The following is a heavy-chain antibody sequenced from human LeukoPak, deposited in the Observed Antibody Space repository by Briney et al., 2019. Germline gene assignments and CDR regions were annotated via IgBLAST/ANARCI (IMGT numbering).Heavy chain of an antibody. CDR2: IIPIFGTA. CDR1: GGTFSSYA. CDR3: ARGLDPLATVTPNIY. V-gene: IGHV1-69*13. J-gene: IGHJ4*02. D-gene: IGHD4-17*01. Sequence: SXKVXCKASGGTFSSYAISWVRQAPGQGLEWMGGIIPIFGTANYAQKFQGRVTITADESTSTAYMELSSLRSEDTAVYYCARGLDPLATVTPNIYWGQGTLVTVSS.